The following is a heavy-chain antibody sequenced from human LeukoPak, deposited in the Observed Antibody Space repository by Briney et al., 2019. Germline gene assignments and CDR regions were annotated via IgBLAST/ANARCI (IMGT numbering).Heavy chain of an antibody. Sequence: SETPSLTCAVYGGSFSGYYWSWIRQPPGKGLEWIGEINHSGSTNYNPSLKSRVTISVDTSKNQFSLKLSSVTAADTAVYYCARAGGSGWYRYWGQGTLVTVSS. CDR2: INHSGST. D-gene: IGHD6-19*01. J-gene: IGHJ4*02. CDR1: GGSFSGYY. V-gene: IGHV4-34*01. CDR3: ARAGGSGWYRY.